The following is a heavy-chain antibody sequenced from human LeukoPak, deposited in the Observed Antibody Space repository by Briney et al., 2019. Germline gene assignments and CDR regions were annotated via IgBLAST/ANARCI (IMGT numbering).Heavy chain of an antibody. Sequence: GASVKVSCKGSGYTFTTYGISWVRQVPGQELEWMGWISPYNGNTKYAQKLQGRVTMTTDTSTSTAYMELRSLRSDDTAVYYCARDKTQIWFGEGLWYFDYWGQGTLVTVSS. CDR3: ARDKTQIWFGEGLWYFDY. J-gene: IGHJ4*02. CDR2: ISPYNGNT. D-gene: IGHD3-10*01. CDR1: GYTFTTYG. V-gene: IGHV1-18*01.